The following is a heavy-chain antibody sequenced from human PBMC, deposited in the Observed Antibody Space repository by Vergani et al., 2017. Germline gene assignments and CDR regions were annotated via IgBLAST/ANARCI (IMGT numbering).Heavy chain of an antibody. Sequence: QVQLVESGGGVVQPGRSLRLSCAASGFTFSTYAMHWVRQAPGKGLEWVAIISYDGYNHYYADSVKGRFTISRDNSENVLYLQMNSLRAEDTALYFCAGDIGYSSSCSRGGGCFQHWGQGTLVTVSS. CDR2: ISYDGYNH. J-gene: IGHJ1*01. CDR3: AGDIGYSSSCSRGGGCFQH. D-gene: IGHD6-13*01. V-gene: IGHV3-30-3*01. CDR1: GFTFSTYA.